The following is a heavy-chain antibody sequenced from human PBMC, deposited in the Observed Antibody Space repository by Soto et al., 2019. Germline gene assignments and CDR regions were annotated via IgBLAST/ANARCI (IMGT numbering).Heavy chain of an antibody. V-gene: IGHV1-69*06. CDR1: GGTFSSYA. CDR2: IIPIFGTA. J-gene: IGHJ5*02. Sequence: ASVKVSCKASGGTFSSYAISWVRQAPGQGLEWMGGIIPIFGTANYAQKFQGRVTITADKSTSTAYMELSSLRSEDTAVYYCAREAGEGINWFDPWGQGXLVTVSS. CDR3: AREAGEGINWFDP. D-gene: IGHD2-21*01.